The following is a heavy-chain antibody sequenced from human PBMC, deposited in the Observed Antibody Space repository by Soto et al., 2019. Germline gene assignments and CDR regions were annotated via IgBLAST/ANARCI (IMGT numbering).Heavy chain of an antibody. CDR1: GYSFTSYW. D-gene: IGHD1-7*01. V-gene: IGHV5-51*01. Sequence: PGESLKISCKGSGYSFTSYWIGWVGQMPGKGLEWMGIIYPGDSDTRYSPSFQGQVTISADKSISTAYLQWSSLKASDTAMYYCASLVKGDNWNYRSGWFDPWGQGTLDTVSS. CDR3: ASLVKGDNWNYRSGWFDP. CDR2: IYPGDSDT. J-gene: IGHJ5*02.